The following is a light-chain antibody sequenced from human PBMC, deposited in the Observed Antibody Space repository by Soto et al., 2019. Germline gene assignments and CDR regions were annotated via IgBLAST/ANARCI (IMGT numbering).Light chain of an antibody. CDR1: QSISSY. CDR3: QQSYSTPQTT. Sequence: DIQMTQSPSSLSASVGGRVTITCRASQSISSYLNWYQQKPGKAPKLLIYAASSLQSGVPSRFSGSGSGTDFTLTISSLQPEDFATYYCQQSYSTPQTTFGQGTRLEIK. V-gene: IGKV1-39*01. J-gene: IGKJ5*01. CDR2: AAS.